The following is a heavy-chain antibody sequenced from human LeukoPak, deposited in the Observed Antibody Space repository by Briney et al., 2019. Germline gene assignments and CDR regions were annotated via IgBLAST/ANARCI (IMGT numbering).Heavy chain of an antibody. CDR1: GFTFSSYS. CDR3: ARDGIVGATTNDY. Sequence: GGSLRLSCAASGFTFSSYSMNWVRQAPGKGLEWVSSISSSSSYIYYADSVKGRFTISRDNAKNSLYLQMNSLRAEDTAVYYCARDGIVGATTNDYWGQGTLVTVSS. CDR2: ISSSSSYI. J-gene: IGHJ4*02. D-gene: IGHD1-26*01. V-gene: IGHV3-21*01.